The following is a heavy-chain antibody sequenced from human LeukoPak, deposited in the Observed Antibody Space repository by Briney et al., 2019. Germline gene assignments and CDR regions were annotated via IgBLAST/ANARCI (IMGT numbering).Heavy chain of an antibody. Sequence: PGGSLRLSCAASGFTFSSYSMNWVRQAPGKGLEWVSSISSSSSYIYYADSVKGRFTISRDNAKNSLYLQMNSLRAEDTAVYYCAGAPWVYSSPTWGNYGGKEPLVPFP. CDR3: AGAPWVYSSPTWGNY. CDR1: GFTFSSYS. V-gene: IGHV3-21*01. CDR2: ISSSSSYI. J-gene: IGHJ4*02. D-gene: IGHD6-13*01.